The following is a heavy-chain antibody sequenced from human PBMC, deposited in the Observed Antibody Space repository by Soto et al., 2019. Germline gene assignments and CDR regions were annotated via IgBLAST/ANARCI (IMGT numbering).Heavy chain of an antibody. CDR1: GFTFSDYG. V-gene: IGHV3-30-3*01. J-gene: IGHJ4*02. CDR2: TLSDESFK. CDR3: ASGCSSTGCRVFAY. D-gene: IGHD2-2*01. Sequence: QAQLVESGGGVVQPGRSLRLSCAASGFTFSDYGMHWVHQAPGKGLEWVAFTLSDESFKYYANSVRGRFTISRDNSMNTLYLQMNSLRAEDTAVYYCASGCSSTGCRVFAYWGQGTLVTVSS.